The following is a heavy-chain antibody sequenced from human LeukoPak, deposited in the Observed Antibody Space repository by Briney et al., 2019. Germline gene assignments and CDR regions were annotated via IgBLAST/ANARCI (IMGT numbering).Heavy chain of an antibody. Sequence: SQTLSLTCTVSSGSMNSGLYYWTWIRQPAGKGLEWIGRISNSGSTTYNPSLMSRGTITLDTSKNSFSLKVTSVTAADTAVYYCARETKDIYSPSWGLYDTYYYIAAWGSGTTVTVSS. CDR1: SGSMNSGLYY. V-gene: IGHV4-61*02. CDR3: ARETKDIYSPSWGLYDTYYYIAA. J-gene: IGHJ6*03. CDR2: ISNSGST. D-gene: IGHD5/OR15-5a*01.